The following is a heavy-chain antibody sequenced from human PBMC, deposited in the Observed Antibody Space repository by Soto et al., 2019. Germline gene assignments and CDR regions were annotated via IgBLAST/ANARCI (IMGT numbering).Heavy chain of an antibody. CDR3: ATDPGNSYGPGGGGYYYYYMDV. V-gene: IGHV3-23*01. CDR2: ISGSGGCT. D-gene: IGHD5-18*01. J-gene: IGHJ6*03. Sequence: GGSLRLSCAASGVTFSSYAMSWVRQGPGKGLEWVSAISGSGGCTYYADSMKGRFTISSANSKNTLYLQMNSLRAEDTAVSYSATDPGNSYGPGGGGYYYYYMDVWGQGTTVTVSS. CDR1: GVTFSSYA.